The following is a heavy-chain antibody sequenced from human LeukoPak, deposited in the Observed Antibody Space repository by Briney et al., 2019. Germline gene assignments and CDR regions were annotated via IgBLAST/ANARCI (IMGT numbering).Heavy chain of an antibody. CDR2: ISYDGSNK. CDR3: APAAAD. J-gene: IGHJ4*02. D-gene: IGHD6-13*01. CDR1: GFTFSSYA. V-gene: IGHV3-30-3*01. Sequence: PGGSLRLSCAASGFTFSSYAMHWVRQAPGKGLEWVAVISYDGSNKYYADSVKGRFTISRDNSKNTLYLQMNSLRAEDTAVYYCAPAAADWGQGTLVTVSS.